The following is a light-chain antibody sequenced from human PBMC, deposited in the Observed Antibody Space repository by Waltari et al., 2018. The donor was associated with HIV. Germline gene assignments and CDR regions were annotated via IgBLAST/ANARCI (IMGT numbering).Light chain of an antibody. CDR1: SSKIGSNT. CDR2: SNN. Sequence: SVQTQQHTEYRTNEKRETITYTGNSSKIGSNTENWYQQLPGTAPKLLIYSNNQRPSGVPDRFSGSKSGTSASLAISGLQSEDEADYYCAAWDDSLAWVFGGGTKLTVL. CDR3: AAWDDSLAWV. V-gene: IGLV1-44*01. J-gene: IGLJ3*02.